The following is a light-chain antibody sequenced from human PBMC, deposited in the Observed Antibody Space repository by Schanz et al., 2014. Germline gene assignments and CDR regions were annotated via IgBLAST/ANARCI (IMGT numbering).Light chain of an antibody. CDR2: GTS. CDR1: QSVSSN. Sequence: EIVMTQSPATLSVSPGERATLSCRASQSVSSNLAWYQQKPGQAPRLLIYGTSTRATGIPARFSGSGSGTDFTLAISRLEPEDFAVYYCQQYGNSPSWTFGQGTKVEIK. V-gene: IGKV3D-15*01. J-gene: IGKJ1*01. CDR3: QQYGNSPSWT.